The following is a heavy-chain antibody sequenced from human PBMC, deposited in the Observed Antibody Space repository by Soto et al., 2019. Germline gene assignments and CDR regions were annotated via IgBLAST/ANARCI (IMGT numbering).Heavy chain of an antibody. CDR3: ARGPTYYDYVWGSYRRYFDY. CDR2: INHSGST. D-gene: IGHD3-16*02. Sequence: PSETLSLTSAGYCGSFIGYYWSWIRQPPGEGVEWIGEINHSGSTNYNPSLKSRVTISVDTSKNQFSLKLSSVTAADTAVYYCARGPTYYDYVWGSYRRYFDYWGQGTLVTVSS. V-gene: IGHV4-34*01. CDR1: CGSFIGYY. J-gene: IGHJ4*02.